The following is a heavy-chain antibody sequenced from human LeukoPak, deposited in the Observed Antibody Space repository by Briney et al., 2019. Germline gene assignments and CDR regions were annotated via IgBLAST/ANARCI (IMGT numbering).Heavy chain of an antibody. CDR1: GFTFSSYS. CDR3: ARGLYSSSPLIGY. V-gene: IGHV3-21*01. Sequence: PGGSLRLSCAASGFTFSSYSMNWVRQAPGKGLEWVSSISSSSSYIYYADSVKGRFTISRDNAKNSLYLQMNSLRAEDTAVYYCARGLYSSSPLIGYWGQGILVTVSS. D-gene: IGHD6-6*01. CDR2: ISSSSSYI. J-gene: IGHJ4*02.